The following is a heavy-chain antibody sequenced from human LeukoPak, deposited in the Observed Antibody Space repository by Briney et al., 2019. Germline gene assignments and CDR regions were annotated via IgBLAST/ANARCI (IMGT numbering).Heavy chain of an antibody. V-gene: IGHV4-59*01. D-gene: IGHD3-22*01. CDR1: GGSISSYY. CDR2: IYYSGST. J-gene: IGHJ5*02. CDR3: ARDPYYYDSSGYPHWFDP. Sequence: SETLSLTCTVSGGSISSYYWSWIRQPPGKGLEWIGYIYYSGSTNYNPSLKSRVTISVDTSKNQFSLKLSSVTAADTAVYYCARDPYYYDSSGYPHWFDPWGQGTLVTVSS.